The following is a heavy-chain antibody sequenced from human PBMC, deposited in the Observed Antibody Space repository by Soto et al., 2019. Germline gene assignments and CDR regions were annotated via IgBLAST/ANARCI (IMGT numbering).Heavy chain of an antibody. Sequence: GXSVKVSFKSSVCTFGSYYIHWVRQAPGQGLEWMGWINPKSGGTNYAQKFKGWVTMTRDTSFSTAYFEVRRLKPDDTAIYYCARDFNTSTRGTPFVPWGKGTLVTVS. D-gene: IGHD3-10*01. CDR1: VCTFGSYY. J-gene: IGHJ5*02. CDR2: INPKSGGT. CDR3: ARDFNTSTRGTPFVP. V-gene: IGHV1-2*04.